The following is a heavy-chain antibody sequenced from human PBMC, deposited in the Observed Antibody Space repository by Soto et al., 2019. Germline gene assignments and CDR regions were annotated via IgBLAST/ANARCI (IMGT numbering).Heavy chain of an antibody. CDR3: ARDRAEVLYGYYEGGKLDAFDI. CDR2: IWYDGSNK. CDR1: GFTFSSYG. J-gene: IGHJ3*02. V-gene: IGHV3-33*01. D-gene: IGHD4-17*01. Sequence: QVQLVESGGGVVQPGRSLRLSCAASGFTFSSYGMHWVRQAPGKGLEWVAVIWYDGSNKYYADSVKGRFTISRDNSKNTLYLQMNSLRAEDTAVYYCARDRAEVLYGYYEGGKLDAFDIWGQGTMVTVSS.